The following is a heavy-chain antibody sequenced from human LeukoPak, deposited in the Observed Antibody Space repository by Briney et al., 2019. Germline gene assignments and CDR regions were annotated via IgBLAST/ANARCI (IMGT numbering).Heavy chain of an antibody. Sequence: PSETLSLTCTVSGGSISSYYWSWLRQPPGKGLEWIGYIYYSGSTNYNPSLKSRVTISVDTSKNQFSLKLSSVTAADTAVYYCAAMGQQLFFSFAYWGQGTLVTVSS. CDR2: IYYSGST. CDR1: GGSISSYY. J-gene: IGHJ4*02. D-gene: IGHD6-13*01. CDR3: AAMGQQLFFSFAY. V-gene: IGHV4-59*01.